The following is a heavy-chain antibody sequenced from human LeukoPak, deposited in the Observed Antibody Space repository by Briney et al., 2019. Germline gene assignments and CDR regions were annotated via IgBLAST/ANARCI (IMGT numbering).Heavy chain of an antibody. CDR3: AKASWVSTADAVL. CDR1: GFTFSSYA. CDR2: LRGNGDA. D-gene: IGHD3-16*01. J-gene: IGHJ4*02. V-gene: IGHV3-23*01. Sequence: GGSLTLSCVASGFTFSSYAMSWVRETPARGLEWVSSLRGNGDAFYADSVKGRFNLSRDESRNTVYLQLNKLRVEDTAIYYCAKASWVSTADAVLWGQGTVVTVSS.